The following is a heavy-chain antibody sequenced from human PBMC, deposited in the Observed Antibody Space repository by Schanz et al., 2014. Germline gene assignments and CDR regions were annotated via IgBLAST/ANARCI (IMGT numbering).Heavy chain of an antibody. J-gene: IGHJ3*02. CDR1: GFTFTGHW. CDR3: AKVGPYSGSLGAFDI. D-gene: IGHD1-26*01. V-gene: IGHV3-7*03. CDR2: IKEDGSKK. Sequence: DVQLVESGGGLVQPGGSLRLSCAASGFTFTGHWMSWVRQAPGKGLEWVANIKEDGSKKYYVDSVRGRFTISRDNAKNSLYLQMNSLRAEDSAVYYCAKVGPYSGSLGAFDIWGQGTMVTVSS.